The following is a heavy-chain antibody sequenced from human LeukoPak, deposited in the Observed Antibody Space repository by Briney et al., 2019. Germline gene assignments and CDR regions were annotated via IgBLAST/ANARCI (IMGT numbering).Heavy chain of an antibody. D-gene: IGHD3-22*01. J-gene: IGHJ3*02. CDR1: GGSFSGYY. V-gene: IGHV4-34*01. Sequence: SETLSLTCAVYGGSFSGYYWSWIRQPPGKGLEWIGEINHSGSTNYNPSLKSRVTISVDTSKNQFSLKLSSVTAADTAVYCCARAVVTMIVVAPTRRAFDIWGQGTMVTVSS. CDR3: ARAVVTMIVVAPTRRAFDI. CDR2: INHSGST.